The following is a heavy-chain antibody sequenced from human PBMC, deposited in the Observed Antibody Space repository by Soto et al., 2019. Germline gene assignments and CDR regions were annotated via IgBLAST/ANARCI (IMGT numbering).Heavy chain of an antibody. V-gene: IGHV3-21*01. CDR3: ARGSRRTFDY. CDR2: ISSGGSFI. D-gene: IGHD6-13*01. Sequence: EVQLVESGGGLVKPGGSLRLSCAASGFTFSVFTMNWVRQAPGKGLQWVSSISSGGSFISYADSVRGRFTISRDNAKNSLYLQVDSLRAEDTAVFFCARGSRRTFDYWGQGTLVTVSS. J-gene: IGHJ4*02. CDR1: GFTFSVFT.